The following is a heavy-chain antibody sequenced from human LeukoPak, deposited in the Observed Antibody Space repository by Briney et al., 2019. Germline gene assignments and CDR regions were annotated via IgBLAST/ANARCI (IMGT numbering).Heavy chain of an antibody. J-gene: IGHJ5*02. Sequence: PGGSWRLSCVASGFYFSAYLMSWVRQAPRRELESVANNKQDGRQKFYLDSVKGRFTISRDNGNNSLYLHMSRLRVEDTAVYYCARDLKGFNLWGQGALVTVSS. CDR1: GFYFSAYL. CDR3: ARDLKGFNL. V-gene: IGHV3-7*04. CDR2: NKQDGRQK.